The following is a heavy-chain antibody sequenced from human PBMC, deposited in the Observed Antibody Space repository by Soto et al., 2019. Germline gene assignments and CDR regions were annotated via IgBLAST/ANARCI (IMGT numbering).Heavy chain of an antibody. D-gene: IGHD3-16*01. Sequence: EVQLVESGGGLVQPGGSLRLSCAASGFTVSSNYMSWVRQAPGKGLEWVSVIYSGGSTYYSDSVKGRFSISRDNSKNTLYLQMNSLSAEDTAVYYCARSITFGGVPLWGQGTRVTVSS. CDR2: IYSGGST. J-gene: IGHJ4*02. CDR3: ARSITFGGVPL. V-gene: IGHV3-66*01. CDR1: GFTVSSNY.